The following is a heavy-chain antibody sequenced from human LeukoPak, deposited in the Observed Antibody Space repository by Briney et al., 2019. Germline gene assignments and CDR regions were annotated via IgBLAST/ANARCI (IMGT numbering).Heavy chain of an antibody. J-gene: IGHJ4*02. V-gene: IGHV1-8*01. CDR2: MNPNSGNT. CDR1: GYTFTSYD. CDR3: ARAPSITGTTPPGY. D-gene: IGHD1-7*01. Sequence: AVKVSCKASGYTFTSYDINWVRQATGQGLEWMGWMNPNSGNTGYAQKFQGRVTKTRNSSISTAYMELNRLSSEDTAVYYCARAPSITGTTPPGYWGQGTLVTVSS.